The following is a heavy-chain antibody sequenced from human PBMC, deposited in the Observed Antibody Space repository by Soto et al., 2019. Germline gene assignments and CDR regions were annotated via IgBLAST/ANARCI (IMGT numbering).Heavy chain of an antibody. Sequence: ASVKVSCKASGYTFTSYGISWVRQAPGQGLEWMGWISAYNGNTNYAQKLQGRVTMTTDTSTSTAYMELRSLRSDDTAVYYCARDRVYYGSGTDAFDIWGQGTMVTVSS. V-gene: IGHV1-18*01. J-gene: IGHJ3*02. CDR2: ISAYNGNT. CDR3: ARDRVYYGSGTDAFDI. D-gene: IGHD3-10*01. CDR1: GYTFTSYG.